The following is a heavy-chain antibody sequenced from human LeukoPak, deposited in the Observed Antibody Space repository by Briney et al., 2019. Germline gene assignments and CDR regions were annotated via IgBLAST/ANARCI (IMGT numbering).Heavy chain of an antibody. CDR2: INHSGST. CDR1: GGSFSGYY. D-gene: IGHD5-18*01. J-gene: IGHJ5*02. V-gene: IGHV4-34*01. Sequence: TSETLSLTCAVYGGSFSGYYWSWIRQPPGKGLEWIGEINHSGSTNYNPSLKSRVTISADTSKNQFSLKLSSVTAADTAVYYCARGSRGGYSYGLNWFDPWGQGTLVTVSS. CDR3: ARGSRGGYSYGLNWFDP.